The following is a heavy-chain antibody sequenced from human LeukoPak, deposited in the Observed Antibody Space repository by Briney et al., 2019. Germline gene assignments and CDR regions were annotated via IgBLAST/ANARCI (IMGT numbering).Heavy chain of an antibody. CDR1: GFTFSSYW. J-gene: IGHJ4*02. Sequence: GGSLRLSCAASGFTFSSYWMSWVRQAPGKGLECVANIKQDGSEKYYVDSVKGRFTISRDNAKNSLYLQMNSLRAEDTAVYYCARDFSVVVPAAIPFDYWGQGTLVTVSS. CDR2: IKQDGSEK. CDR3: ARDFSVVVPAAIPFDY. V-gene: IGHV3-7*01. D-gene: IGHD2-2*01.